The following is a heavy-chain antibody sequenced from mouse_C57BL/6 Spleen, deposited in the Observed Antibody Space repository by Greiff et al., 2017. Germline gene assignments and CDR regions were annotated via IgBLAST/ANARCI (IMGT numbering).Heavy chain of an antibody. J-gene: IGHJ4*01. Sequence: QVQLQQSGAELVRPGASVKLSCKASGYTFTDYYINWVKQRPGQGLEWIARIYPGSGNTYYNEKFKGKATLTAEKSSSTAYMQLSSLTSEDSAVYFCARDDRYYAMDYWGQGTSVTVSS. V-gene: IGHV1-76*01. CDR3: ARDDRYYAMDY. CDR1: GYTFTDYY. CDR2: IYPGSGNT. D-gene: IGHD2-14*01.